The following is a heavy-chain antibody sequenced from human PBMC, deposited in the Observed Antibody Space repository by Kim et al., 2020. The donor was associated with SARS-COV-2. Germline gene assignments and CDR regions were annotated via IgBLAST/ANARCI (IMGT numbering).Heavy chain of an antibody. CDR2: INHSGST. D-gene: IGHD6-19*01. CDR1: GGSFSGYY. Sequence: SETLSLTCAVYGGSFSGYYWSWIRQPPGKGLEWIGEINHSGSTNYNPSLKSRVTISVDKSKNQFSLKLSSVTAADTAVYYCARGTRQWLVRGPYYYYMDVWGKGTTVTVSS. J-gene: IGHJ6*03. CDR3: ARGTRQWLVRGPYYYYMDV. V-gene: IGHV4-34*01.